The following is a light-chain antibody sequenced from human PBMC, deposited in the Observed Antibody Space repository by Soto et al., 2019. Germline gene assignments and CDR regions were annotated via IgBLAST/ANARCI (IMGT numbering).Light chain of an antibody. Sequence: EVVLTQSPATLSLSPGERATLSCRASENVRTFVDWYQQKPGQAPRLLIYGASNRAAGIPARFSGSGSGTDFTLTINSLEPEDFAIYYCQQRSNWPPITFGQGTRLEIK. J-gene: IGKJ5*01. CDR3: QQRSNWPPIT. CDR2: GAS. V-gene: IGKV3-11*01. CDR1: ENVRTF.